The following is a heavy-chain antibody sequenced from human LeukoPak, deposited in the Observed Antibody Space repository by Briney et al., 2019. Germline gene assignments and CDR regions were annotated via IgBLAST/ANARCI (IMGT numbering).Heavy chain of an antibody. CDR1: GFTFSAYG. D-gene: IGHD2-2*01. Sequence: GRSLTLSCAASGFTFSAYGMHWVRQAPGKGLEWAAVIWSDGGKSYNSDSVKGRFTISGDNSKNTLYLQMNSLRADDTAVYYCATDSIGPATDFDYWGQGTLVTVSS. V-gene: IGHV3-33*01. J-gene: IGHJ4*02. CDR3: ATDSIGPATDFDY. CDR2: IWSDGGKS.